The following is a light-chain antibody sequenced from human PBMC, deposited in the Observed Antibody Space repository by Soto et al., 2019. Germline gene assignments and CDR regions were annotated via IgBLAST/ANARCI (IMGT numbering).Light chain of an antibody. CDR1: QSFTTSQ. J-gene: IGKJ1*01. CDR2: GAS. CDR3: QQYNNWWT. V-gene: IGKV3-20*01. Sequence: EIVLTQSPGTLSLSPGERATLFCRASQSFTTSQLAWYQQRPGQAPRVLIFGASRRATGIPDRLSGSGSGTEFTLTISSLQSEDFAVYYCQQYNNWWTFGQGTKVDIK.